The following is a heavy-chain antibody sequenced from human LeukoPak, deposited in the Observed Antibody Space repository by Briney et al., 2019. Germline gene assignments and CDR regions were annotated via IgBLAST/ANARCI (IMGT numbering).Heavy chain of an antibody. D-gene: IGHD3-10*01. Sequence: ASVKVSCKASGYTFTGYYMHWVRQAPGQGLEWMGWINPNSGGTNYAQKFQGRVTMTRDTSISTAYMELSRLRSDDTAVYYCARCPNYYGSGSYYKGNWFDPWGQGTLVTVSS. J-gene: IGHJ5*02. CDR3: ARCPNYYGSGSYYKGNWFDP. V-gene: IGHV1-2*02. CDR1: GYTFTGYY. CDR2: INPNSGGT.